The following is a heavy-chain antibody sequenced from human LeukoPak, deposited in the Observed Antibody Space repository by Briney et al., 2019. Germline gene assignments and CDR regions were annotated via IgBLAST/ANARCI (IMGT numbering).Heavy chain of an antibody. D-gene: IGHD2-2*01. CDR3: ARDRSVGSYCSSTTLDMDV. Sequence: GGSLRLSCAASGFTVSSNYMSWVRQAPGKGLEWVSIIYSCGSTYYADSVKGRFTISRDNSKNTLYLQMNSPRAEDTAVYYCARDRSVGSYCSSTTLDMDVWGKGTTVTVSS. J-gene: IGHJ6*03. CDR2: IYSCGST. V-gene: IGHV3-66*01. CDR1: GFTVSSNY.